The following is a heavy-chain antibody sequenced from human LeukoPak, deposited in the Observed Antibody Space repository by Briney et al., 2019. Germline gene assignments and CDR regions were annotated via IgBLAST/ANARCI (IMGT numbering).Heavy chain of an antibody. CDR1: GGSITPYY. CDR2: IYYSGST. J-gene: IGHJ4*02. CDR3: ARDFVGASLGY. V-gene: IGHV4-59*01. Sequence: NSSETLSLTCTVSGGSITPYYWSWIRQHPGKGLEWIGYIYYSGSTYYNPSLKSRVTISVDTSKNQFSLKLSSVTAADTAVYYCARDFVGASLGYWGQGTLVTVSS. D-gene: IGHD1-26*01.